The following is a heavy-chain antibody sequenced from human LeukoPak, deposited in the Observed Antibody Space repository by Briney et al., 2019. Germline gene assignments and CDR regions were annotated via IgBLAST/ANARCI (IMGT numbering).Heavy chain of an antibody. D-gene: IGHD3-10*01. CDR2: IYTSGST. CDR1: GGSISSGSYY. CDR3: ARRGRTSEVFDY. Sequence: SETLSLTCTVSGGSISSGSYYWSWIRQPAGKGLEWIGRIYTSGSTNYNPSLKSRVTISVDTSKTQFSLKLSSVTAADTAVYYCARRGRTSEVFDYWGQGTLVTVSS. J-gene: IGHJ4*02. V-gene: IGHV4-61*02.